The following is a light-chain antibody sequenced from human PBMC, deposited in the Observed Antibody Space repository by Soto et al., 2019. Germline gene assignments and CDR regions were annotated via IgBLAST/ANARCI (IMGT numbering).Light chain of an antibody. CDR1: QRITTW. V-gene: IGKV1-5*01. CDR2: DAS. Sequence: DIQMTQSPSTLSASVRDRVTVTCRASQRITTWVAWYQQRPGKAPKLLIYDASTLANDVPSRFSGAGSGTEFTLTISSLQPDDFATYYCQQYDTYWTFGQGTKVDIK. J-gene: IGKJ1*01. CDR3: QQYDTYWT.